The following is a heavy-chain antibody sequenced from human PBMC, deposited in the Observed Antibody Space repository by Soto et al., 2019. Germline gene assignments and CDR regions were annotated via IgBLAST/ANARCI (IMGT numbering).Heavy chain of an antibody. CDR3: ARVRQGCSANNCYFDP. CDR2: VHISGHS. CDR1: VGSFRAPDW. D-gene: IGHD1-1*01. V-gene: IGHV4-4*02. Sequence: SETLSLTGTLSVGSFRAPDWWNCVRQSPDKGLEWIAEVHISGHSNYNPSLRSRVSVSIDSSKNQFYLNLNSVTAADTAIYYCARVRQGCSANNCYFDPWGQGTQVTVSS. J-gene: IGHJ5*01.